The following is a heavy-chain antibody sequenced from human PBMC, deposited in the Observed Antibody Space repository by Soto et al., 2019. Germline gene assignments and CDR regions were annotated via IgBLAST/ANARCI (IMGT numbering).Heavy chain of an antibody. V-gene: IGHV4-34*01. CDR2: INHSGST. Sequence: SETLSLTCAVYGGSFSGYYWSWIRQPPGKGLEWIGEINHSGSTNYNPSLKSRVTISVDTSKNQFSLKLSSVTAADTAVYYCARVPHEGSGHPPHYFDYWGQGTLVTVSS. CDR1: GGSFSGYY. J-gene: IGHJ4*02. CDR3: ARVPHEGSGHPPHYFDY. D-gene: IGHD3-10*01.